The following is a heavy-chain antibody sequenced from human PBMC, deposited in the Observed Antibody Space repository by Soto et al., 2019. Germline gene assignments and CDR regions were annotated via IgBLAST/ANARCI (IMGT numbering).Heavy chain of an antibody. V-gene: IGHV3-21*01. CDR1: GFTFSSYS. D-gene: IGHD3-22*01. Sequence: VQLVESGGGVVQPGRSLRLSCAASGFTFSSYSMNWVRKAPGKGLEWVSSISSSSSYIYYADSVKGRFTISRDNAKNSLYLQMNSLRAEDTAVYYCARARGHYDSSGYYYYYYGMDVWGQGTTVTVSS. J-gene: IGHJ6*02. CDR2: ISSSSSYI. CDR3: ARARGHYDSSGYYYYYYGMDV.